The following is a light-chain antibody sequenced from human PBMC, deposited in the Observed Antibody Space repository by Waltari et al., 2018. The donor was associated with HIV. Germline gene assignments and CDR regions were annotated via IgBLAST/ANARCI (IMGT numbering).Light chain of an antibody. Sequence: ASVSGSPGQSITISCTGTSSDVGGYNYVSWYQQHPGKAPKFLIYEVSNRPSGVSKRFSGSKSGNTASLTISGLQAEDEADYYCSSYTSSSTGVFGTGTKVTVL. V-gene: IGLV2-14*01. CDR3: SSYTSSSTGV. J-gene: IGLJ1*01. CDR1: SSDVGGYNY. CDR2: EVS.